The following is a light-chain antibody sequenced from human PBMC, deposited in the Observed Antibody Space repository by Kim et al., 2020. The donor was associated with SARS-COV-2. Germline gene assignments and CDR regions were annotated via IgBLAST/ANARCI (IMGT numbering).Light chain of an antibody. J-gene: IGKJ1*01. V-gene: IGKV1-39*01. CDR3: QQSYSTPPWT. CDR1: QSIRSY. Sequence: DIQMTPSPSSLSASVGNRVTITCRASQSIRSYLNWYQQKPGKAPKLLIYAASSLQSGVPSRFSGSGSGTDFTLTISSLQPEDFATYYCQQSYSTPPWTFGQGTKVDIK. CDR2: AAS.